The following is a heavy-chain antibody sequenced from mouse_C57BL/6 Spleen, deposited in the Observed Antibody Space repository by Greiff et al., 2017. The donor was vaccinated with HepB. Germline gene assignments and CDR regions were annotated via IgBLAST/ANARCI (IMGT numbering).Heavy chain of an antibody. CDR1: GYAFSSSW. CDR2: IYPGDGDT. D-gene: IGHD1-1*01. CDR3: AREDYYGSSYEAY. V-gene: IGHV1-82*01. Sequence: VQLQQSGPELVKPGASVKISCKASGYAFSSSWMNWVKQRPGKGLEWIGRIYPGDGDTNYNGKFKGKATLTADKSSSTAYMQLSSLTSEDSAVYFCAREDYYGSSYEAYWGQRTLVTVSA. J-gene: IGHJ3*01.